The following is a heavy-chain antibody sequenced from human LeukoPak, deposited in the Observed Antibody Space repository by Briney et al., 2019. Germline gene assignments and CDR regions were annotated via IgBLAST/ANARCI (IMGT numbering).Heavy chain of an antibody. V-gene: IGHV4-30-2*01. CDR1: GGSISSGGSS. Sequence: SETLSLTCAVSGGSISSGGSSWSWIRQPPGKGLEWIGYIYHSGSTYYNPSLKSRVTISVDRSKNQFSLKLSSVTAADTAVYYCARGGYSYGWGSIDYWGQGTLVTVSS. CDR3: ARGGYSYGWGSIDY. CDR2: IYHSGST. D-gene: IGHD5-18*01. J-gene: IGHJ4*02.